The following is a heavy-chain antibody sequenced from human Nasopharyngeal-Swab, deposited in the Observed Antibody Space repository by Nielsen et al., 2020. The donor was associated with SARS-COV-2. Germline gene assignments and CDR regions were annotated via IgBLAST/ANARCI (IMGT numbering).Heavy chain of an antibody. J-gene: IGHJ4*02. V-gene: IGHV1-18*01. CDR3: ARDGGWLQSLYYFDF. CDR1: GYSFASYG. Sequence: ASAKVSCKASGYSFASYGISWVRQAPGQGLEWMAWISAYNGNTNYAQKFQGRFTMTTDTYTSTAYMELRSLRSDDTAVYYCARDGGWLQSLYYFDFWGQGTLVTVSS. D-gene: IGHD5-24*01. CDR2: ISAYNGNT.